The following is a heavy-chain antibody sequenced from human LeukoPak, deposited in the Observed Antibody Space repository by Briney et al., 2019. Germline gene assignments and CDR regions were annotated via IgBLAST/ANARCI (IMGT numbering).Heavy chain of an antibody. CDR2: ISAYNGNT. V-gene: IGHV1-18*01. D-gene: IGHD1-26*01. J-gene: IGHJ5*01. CDR1: GSTFTSYG. CDR3: ARDKVGATRLFDS. Sequence: ASVKVSCKASGSTFTSYGISWVRQAPGQGLEWLGWISAYNGNTNYAQKLQGRVTMTTDTSTSTAYMELKSLRSDDTAVYYCARDKVGATRLFDSWGQGTLVTVSS.